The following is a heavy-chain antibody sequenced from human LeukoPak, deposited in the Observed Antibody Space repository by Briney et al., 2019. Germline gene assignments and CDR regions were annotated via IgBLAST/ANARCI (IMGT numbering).Heavy chain of an antibody. CDR3: ANIPSPLEGKRVFDY. J-gene: IGHJ4*02. Sequence: GGSLRLSCAASGFTFSSYSMNWVRQAPGKGLEWVSSISSSSSYIYYADSVKGRFTISRDNAKNSLYLQMNSLRAEDTAVYYCANIPSPLEGKRVFDYWGQGTLVTVSS. V-gene: IGHV3-21*01. D-gene: IGHD2-21*01. CDR2: ISSSSSYI. CDR1: GFTFSSYS.